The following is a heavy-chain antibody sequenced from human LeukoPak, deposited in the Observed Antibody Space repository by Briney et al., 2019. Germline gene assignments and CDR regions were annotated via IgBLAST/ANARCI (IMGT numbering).Heavy chain of an antibody. V-gene: IGHV3-30-3*01. CDR3: AGHDSSGWSHLLGFDY. Sequence: GGSLRLSCAASGFTFSSYAMHWVRQAPGKGLEWVAVISYDGSNKYYADSVKGRFTISRDNSKNTLYLQMNSLRAEDTAVYYCAGHDSSGWSHLLGFDYWGQGTLVTVSS. J-gene: IGHJ4*02. D-gene: IGHD6-19*01. CDR2: ISYDGSNK. CDR1: GFTFSSYA.